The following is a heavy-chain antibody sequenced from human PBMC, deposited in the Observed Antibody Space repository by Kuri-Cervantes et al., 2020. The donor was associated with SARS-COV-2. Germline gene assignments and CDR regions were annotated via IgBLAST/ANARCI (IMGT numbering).Heavy chain of an antibody. J-gene: IGHJ4*02. CDR1: GYSISSGYY. CDR2: IYHSGST. Sequence: GSLRLSCAVSGYSISSGYYWGWIRQPPGKGLEWIGSIYHSGSTYYNPSLKSRLTMSVDTSKNQFSLKLNSVTAADTAVYFCARLIIKSAPDFWGQGTLVTVSS. D-gene: IGHD3-16*01. V-gene: IGHV4-38-2*01. CDR3: ARLIIKSAPDF.